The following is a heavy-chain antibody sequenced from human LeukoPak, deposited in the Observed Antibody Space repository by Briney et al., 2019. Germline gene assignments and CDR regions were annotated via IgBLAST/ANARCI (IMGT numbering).Heavy chain of an antibody. V-gene: IGHV4-34*01. CDR3: ARLKVRGVIINH. J-gene: IGHJ5*02. D-gene: IGHD3-10*01. CDR1: GGSFSGYY. Sequence: SETLSLTCAVYGGSFSGYYWSWIRQPPGKGLEWIGEINHSGSTNYNPSLKSRVTISVDTSKNQFSLKLSSVTAADTAVYYCARLKVRGVIINHWGQGTLVTVSS. CDR2: INHSGST.